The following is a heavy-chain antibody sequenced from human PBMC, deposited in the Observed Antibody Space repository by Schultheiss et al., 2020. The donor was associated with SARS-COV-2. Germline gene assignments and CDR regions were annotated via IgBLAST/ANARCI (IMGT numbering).Heavy chain of an antibody. V-gene: IGHV4-30-2*01. J-gene: IGHJ5*02. CDR3: ARGSSKSASGA. Sequence: SQTLSLTCAVSGGSISSGGYYWSWIRQHPGKGLEWIGYIYHSGSTYYNPSLKSRVTISVDRSKNQFSLKLSSVTAADTAVYYCARGSSKSASGAWGQGTLVTVSS. D-gene: IGHD5/OR15-5a*01. CDR2: IYHSGST. CDR1: GGSISSGGYY.